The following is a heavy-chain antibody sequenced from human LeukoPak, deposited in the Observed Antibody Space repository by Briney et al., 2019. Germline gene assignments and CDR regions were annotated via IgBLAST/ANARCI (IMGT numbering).Heavy chain of an antibody. CDR3: AKGSYSYGYLSDF. D-gene: IGHD5-18*01. CDR1: GFTFRSYA. Sequence: GGSLRLSCAASGFTFRSYAMSWVRQAPGKGLEWVSTISGSGGSTYYADSVKGRFSISRDNSKNTLYLQMNSLRAEDTAVFYCAKGSYSYGYLSDFWGQGTLVTVSS. V-gene: IGHV3-23*01. CDR2: ISGSGGST. J-gene: IGHJ4*02.